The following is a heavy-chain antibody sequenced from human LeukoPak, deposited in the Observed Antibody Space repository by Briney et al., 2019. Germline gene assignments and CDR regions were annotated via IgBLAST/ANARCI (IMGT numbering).Heavy chain of an antibody. CDR1: GFTFSDYY. CDR2: ISSSGSTI. Sequence: GGSLRLSCAASGFTFSDYYMSWIRQAPGKGLEWVSYISSSGSTIYYADSVKGRFTISRDNAKNSLYLQMNSLRAEDTAVYYCARFRSSRYWVDAFHIWGQGTMVIVSS. CDR3: ARFRSSRYWVDAFHI. V-gene: IGHV3-11*01. J-gene: IGHJ3*02. D-gene: IGHD6-13*01.